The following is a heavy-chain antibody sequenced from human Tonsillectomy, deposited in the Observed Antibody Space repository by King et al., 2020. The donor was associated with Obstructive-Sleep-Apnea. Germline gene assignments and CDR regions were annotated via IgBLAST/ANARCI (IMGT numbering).Heavy chain of an antibody. CDR2: IYPGDSDT. J-gene: IGHJ4*02. D-gene: IGHD7-27*01. CDR1: GYSFTNYW. Sequence: QLVQSGAEVKKPGESLKISCKGSGYSFTNYWIAWVRQVPGKGLEWMGIIYPGDSDTTYSPSFRGQVTVSVDQSISTAYLQWSSLKASDTAMYYCGRRNRGTGADYYFDYWGQGTLVTVSS. V-gene: IGHV5-51*01. CDR3: GRRNRGTGADYYFDY.